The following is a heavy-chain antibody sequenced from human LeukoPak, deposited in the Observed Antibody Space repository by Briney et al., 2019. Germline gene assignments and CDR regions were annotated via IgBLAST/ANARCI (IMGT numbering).Heavy chain of an antibody. CDR3: ARDQAVVVAAEDYYGMDV. CDR1: GGTFSSYA. D-gene: IGHD2-15*01. Sequence: SVKVSCNASGGTFSSYANSWVRQAPGQGLEWMGRIIPIFGIANYAQKFQGRVTITAYKSTSTAYMELSSLRSEDTAVYYCARDQAVVVAAEDYYGMDVWAKGPRSPSP. V-gene: IGHV1-69*04. CDR2: IIPIFGIA. J-gene: IGHJ6*02.